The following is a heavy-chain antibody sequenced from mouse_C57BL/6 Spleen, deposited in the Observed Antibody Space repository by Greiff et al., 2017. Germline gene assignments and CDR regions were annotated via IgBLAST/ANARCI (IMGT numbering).Heavy chain of an antibody. J-gene: IGHJ1*03. CDR2: IYPGSGST. CDR3: ARGVTTEVGPYWYFDV. V-gene: IGHV1-55*01. CDR1: GYTFTSYW. Sequence: VQLQQPGAELVKPGASVKMSCKASGYTFTSYWITWVKQRPGQGLEWIGDIYPGSGSTNYNEKFKSKATLTVDTSSSTAYMQLSSLTSEDSAVYDCARGVTTEVGPYWYFDVWGTGTTVTVSS. D-gene: IGHD1-1*01.